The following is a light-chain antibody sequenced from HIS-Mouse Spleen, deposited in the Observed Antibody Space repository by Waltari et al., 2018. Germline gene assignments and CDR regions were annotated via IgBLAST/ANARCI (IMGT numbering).Light chain of an antibody. CDR1: SLRSIY. CDR3: NSRDSSGNHWV. Sequence: SSELTQDPAVSVALGQTVRITFQGASLRSIYASSDQQKPGQAPVLVIYGKNNRPSGIPDRFSGSSSGNTASLTITGAQAEDEADYYCNSRDSSGNHWVFGGGTKLTVL. J-gene: IGLJ3*02. V-gene: IGLV3-19*01. CDR2: GKN.